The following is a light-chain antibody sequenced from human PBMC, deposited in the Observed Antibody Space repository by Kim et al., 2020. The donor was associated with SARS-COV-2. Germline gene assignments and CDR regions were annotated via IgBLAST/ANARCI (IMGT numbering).Light chain of an antibody. Sequence: DIQMTQSPSSLSASVGDRITMTCRASQGINNYVAWFQQRPGKAPTSLIYGASNLQSGVPSKFSGSGFGTDFTLTITNLQPEDFATYYCQQYNGYPYTFGQGTKLEL. CDR2: GAS. J-gene: IGKJ2*01. V-gene: IGKV1-16*02. CDR3: QQYNGYPYT. CDR1: QGINNY.